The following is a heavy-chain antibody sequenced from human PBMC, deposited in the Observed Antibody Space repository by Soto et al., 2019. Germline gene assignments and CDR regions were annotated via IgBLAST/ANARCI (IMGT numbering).Heavy chain of an antibody. CDR3: ARWGNYYDSSGHNWFDP. Sequence: QVQLVQSGAEVKKPGSSVKVSCKASGGTFSSYAISWVRQAPGQGLEWMGGIIPIFGTANYAQKFQGRVTITADESTSTAYMELSSLRSEDTAVHYCARWGNYYDSSGHNWFDPWGQGTLVTVSS. V-gene: IGHV1-69*01. J-gene: IGHJ5*02. CDR1: GGTFSSYA. CDR2: IIPIFGTA. D-gene: IGHD3-22*01.